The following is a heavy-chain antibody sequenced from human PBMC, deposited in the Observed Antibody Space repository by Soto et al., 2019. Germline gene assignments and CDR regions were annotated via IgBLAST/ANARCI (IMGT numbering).Heavy chain of an antibody. Sequence: ASVKVSCKASGYTFTSYGISWVRQAPGQGLEWMGWISAYNGNTNYAQKLQGRVTMTTDTSTSTAYMELRSLRSDDTAVYYCARDPRYCSGGSCYSGAFDIWGQGTMVTVSS. J-gene: IGHJ3*02. V-gene: IGHV1-18*01. D-gene: IGHD2-15*01. CDR3: ARDPRYCSGGSCYSGAFDI. CDR2: ISAYNGNT. CDR1: GYTFTSYG.